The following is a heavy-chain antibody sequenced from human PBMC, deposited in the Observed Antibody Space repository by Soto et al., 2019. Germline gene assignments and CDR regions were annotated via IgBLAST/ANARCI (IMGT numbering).Heavy chain of an antibody. CDR2: FDPEDGET. Sequence: ASVKVSCKVSGYTLTELSMHWVRQAPGKGLEWMGGFDPEDGETTYAQKFQGRVTMTEDTSTDTAYMELSSLRSEDTAVYYCATDPYSGSYRDYWGQGTLVTVSS. D-gene: IGHD1-26*01. V-gene: IGHV1-24*01. J-gene: IGHJ4*02. CDR3: ATDPYSGSYRDY. CDR1: GYTLTELS.